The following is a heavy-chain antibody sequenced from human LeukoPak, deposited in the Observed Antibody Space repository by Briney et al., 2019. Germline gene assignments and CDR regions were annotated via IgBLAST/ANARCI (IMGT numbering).Heavy chain of an antibody. V-gene: IGHV3-48*01. CDR3: ASQVTLAAAGLAY. J-gene: IGHJ4*02. CDR1: GFTFSSYS. CDR2: ISSSSSII. Sequence: GGSLRLSCAASGFTFSSYSVNWVRQAPGKGLEWVTYISSSSSIIYYADSVKGRFTISRDNAKNSLYLQMNSLRAEDTAVYYCASQVTLAAAGLAYWGQGTLVTVSS. D-gene: IGHD6-13*01.